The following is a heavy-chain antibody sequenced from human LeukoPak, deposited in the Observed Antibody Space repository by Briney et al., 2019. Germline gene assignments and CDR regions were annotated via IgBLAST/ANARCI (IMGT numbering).Heavy chain of an antibody. Sequence: SETLSLTCTVSGGTISSSSYYWGWIRQPPGKGLEWIGSIYYSGSTYYNPSLKSRATISVDTSKNQFSLKLSSVTAADTAVYYCASPYYYDSSGYYLHWGQGALVTVSS. J-gene: IGHJ4*02. CDR3: ASPYYYDSSGYYLH. CDR1: GGTISSSSYY. CDR2: IYYSGST. V-gene: IGHV4-39*01. D-gene: IGHD3-22*01.